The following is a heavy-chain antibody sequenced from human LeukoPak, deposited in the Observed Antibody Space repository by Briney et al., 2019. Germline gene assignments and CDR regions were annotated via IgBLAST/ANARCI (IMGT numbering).Heavy chain of an antibody. J-gene: IGHJ6*02. D-gene: IGHD5-18*01. V-gene: IGHV5-51*01. CDR2: IYPGDSDT. Sequence: GESLKISCKGSGYSCTSYWIGWVRQMPGKGLEWMGIIYPGDSDTRYSPSFQGQVTISADKSISTAYLQWSSLKASDTAMYYCARQSKQQYYYYGMDVWGQGTTVTVSS. CDR3: ARQSKQQYYYYGMDV. CDR1: GYSCTSYW.